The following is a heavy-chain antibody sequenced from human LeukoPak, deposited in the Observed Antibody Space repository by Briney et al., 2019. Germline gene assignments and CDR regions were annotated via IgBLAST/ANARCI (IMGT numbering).Heavy chain of an antibody. Sequence: ASVKVSCKASGYAFTSYYMHWVRQAPGQGLEWMGIINPNGGSTSYALKFQGRVTMTRDTSASTAYMELSSLRSEDTAVYYCARDSRYSGSPQYSDGMDVWGQGTTVTVSS. CDR2: INPNGGST. CDR3: ARDSRYSGSPQYSDGMDV. V-gene: IGHV1-46*01. CDR1: GYAFTSYY. J-gene: IGHJ6*02. D-gene: IGHD1-26*01.